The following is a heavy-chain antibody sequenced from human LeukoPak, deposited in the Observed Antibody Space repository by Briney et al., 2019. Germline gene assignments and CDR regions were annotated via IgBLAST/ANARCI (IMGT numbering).Heavy chain of an antibody. CDR3: ARELFDFDY. J-gene: IGHJ4*02. D-gene: IGHD3-10*01. CDR2: ITGSGGST. Sequence: RGSLRLSCVPSGFTFDNFAMTWVRQAPGKGLEWVSEITGSGGSTYYADSVKGRFTISRDNSKNTLYLQMNSLRAEDTAIYYCARELFDFDYWGQGTLVTVSS. V-gene: IGHV3-23*01. CDR1: GFTFDNFA.